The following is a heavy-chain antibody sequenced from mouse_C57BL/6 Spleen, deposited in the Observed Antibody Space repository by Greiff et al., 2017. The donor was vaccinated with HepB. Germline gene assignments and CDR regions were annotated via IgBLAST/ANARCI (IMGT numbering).Heavy chain of an antibody. CDR2: IYPGDGDT. Sequence: QVQLQQSGPELVKPGASVKISCKASGYAFSSSWMNWVKQRPGKGLEWIGRIYPGDGDTNYNGKFKGKATLTADKSSSTAYMQLSSLTSEDSAVYFCARTNYYGRSSAYWGQGTPLTVSS. CDR1: GYAFSSSW. CDR3: ARTNYYGRSSAY. J-gene: IGHJ2*01. V-gene: IGHV1-82*01. D-gene: IGHD1-1*01.